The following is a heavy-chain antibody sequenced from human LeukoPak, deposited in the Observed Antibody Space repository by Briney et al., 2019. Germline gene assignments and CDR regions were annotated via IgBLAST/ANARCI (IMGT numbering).Heavy chain of an antibody. CDR3: AKDDYCSGGSCYENAEYFQH. D-gene: IGHD2-15*01. CDR2: ISGSGGST. J-gene: IGHJ1*01. V-gene: IGHV3-23*01. CDR1: GFTFSSYA. Sequence: GGSLRLSCAASGFTFSSYAMSWVRQAPGKGLEWVSAISGSGGSTYYADSVKGRFTISRDNSKNTLYLQMNSLRAEDTAVYYCAKDDYCSGGSCYENAEYFQHWGQGTLVTVSS.